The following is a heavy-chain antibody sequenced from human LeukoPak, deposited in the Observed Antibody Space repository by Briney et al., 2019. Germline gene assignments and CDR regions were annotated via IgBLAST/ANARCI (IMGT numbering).Heavy chain of an antibody. Sequence: SETLSLTCTVSGGSISSYYWSWIRQPPGKGLEWIGYIYYSGSTNYNPSLKSRVAISVDTSKNQFSLKLSSVTAADTAVYYCARGGALGTPGKYFNHWGQGTLVTVSS. V-gene: IGHV4-59*01. CDR3: ARGGALGTPGKYFNH. J-gene: IGHJ1*01. D-gene: IGHD1-14*01. CDR2: IYYSGST. CDR1: GGSISSYY.